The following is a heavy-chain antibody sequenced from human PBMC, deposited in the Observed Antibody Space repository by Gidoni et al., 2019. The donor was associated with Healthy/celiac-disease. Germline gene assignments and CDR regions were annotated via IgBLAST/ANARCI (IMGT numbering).Heavy chain of an antibody. CDR3: AREYSSSAPPSS. CDR2: IYHSGST. D-gene: IGHD6-6*01. CDR1: GYSISSGYY. J-gene: IGHJ4*02. Sequence: QVQLQESGSGLVKPSETLSLTCAVSGYSISSGYYWGWIRRPPGKGLEWIGSIYHSGSTYYNPSLKSRVTISVDTSKNQFSLKLSSVTAADTAVYYCAREYSSSAPPSSWGQGTLVTVSS. V-gene: IGHV4-38-2*01.